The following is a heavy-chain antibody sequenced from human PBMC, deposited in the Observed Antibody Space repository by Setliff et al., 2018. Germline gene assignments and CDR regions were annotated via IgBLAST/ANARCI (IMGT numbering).Heavy chain of an antibody. J-gene: IGHJ4*02. CDR1: GYTFTNFG. V-gene: IGHV1-18*01. CDR2: ISPYTGNT. CDR3: VRSSAPQIVLAADFDR. D-gene: IGHD2-8*02. Sequence: GASVKVSCKTSGYTFTNFGISWVRQAPGQGLEWLGSISPYTGNTNYPERLQGRITMTTDTLTSTVYMELRSLRPDDTALYYCVRSSAPQIVLAADFDRWGQGTLVTVS.